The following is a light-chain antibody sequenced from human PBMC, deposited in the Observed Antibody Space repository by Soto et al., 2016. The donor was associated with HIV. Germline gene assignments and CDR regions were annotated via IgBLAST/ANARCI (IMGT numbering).Light chain of an antibody. J-gene: IGKJ2*01. CDR1: QGIRND. V-gene: IGKV1-6*01. CDR2: ATS. CDR3: LQDYDRPYT. Sequence: IQMTQSPSTLSASVGDRVTITCRASQGIRNDLGWYQQQPGKAPKLLIYATSSLGGGVPSRFSGSGSGTDFTLTISSLQPEDSASYFCLQDYDRPYTFGQGTKLEIK.